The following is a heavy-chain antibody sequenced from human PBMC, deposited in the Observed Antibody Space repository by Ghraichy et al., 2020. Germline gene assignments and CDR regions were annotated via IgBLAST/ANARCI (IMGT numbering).Heavy chain of an antibody. J-gene: IGHJ4*02. V-gene: IGHV4-61*01. D-gene: IGHD3-22*01. Sequence: SETLSLTCTVSGGSVSSGSYYWSWIRQPPGKGLEWIGYIYYSGSTNYNPSLKSRVTISVDTSKNQFSLKLSSVTAADTAVYYCARDGSYYYDSSGYDYWGQGTLVTVSS. CDR3: ARDGSYYYDSSGYDY. CDR1: GGSVSSGSYY. CDR2: IYYSGST.